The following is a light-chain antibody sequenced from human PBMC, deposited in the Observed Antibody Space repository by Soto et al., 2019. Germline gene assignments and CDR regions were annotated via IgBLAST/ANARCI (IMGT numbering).Light chain of an antibody. V-gene: IGKV3-15*01. CDR1: QSVSSSY. CDR3: QQYNNWPLT. CDR2: GAS. Sequence: EIVSTQSPGTLSLSPGERATLSCRASQSVSSSYLAWYQQKPGQAPSLLNYGASTRATGIPARFSGSGSGTEFTLTISSLQSEDFAVYYCQQYNNWPLTFGGGTKVDIK. J-gene: IGKJ4*01.